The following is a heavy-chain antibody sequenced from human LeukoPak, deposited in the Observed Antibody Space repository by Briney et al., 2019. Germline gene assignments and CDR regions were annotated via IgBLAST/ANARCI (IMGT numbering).Heavy chain of an antibody. D-gene: IGHD3-10*01. V-gene: IGHV1-46*01. CDR2: INPSGGST. J-gene: IGHJ6*03. CDR3: ARDCDGNVVRGVIVPYYMDV. Sequence: ASVKVSCKASGYTFTSYYMHWVRQAPGQGLEWMGIINPSGGSTSYAQKFQGRVTMTRDTSTSTVYMELSSLRSEDTAVYYCARDCDGNVVRGVIVPYYMDVWGKGTTVTISS. CDR1: GYTFTSYY.